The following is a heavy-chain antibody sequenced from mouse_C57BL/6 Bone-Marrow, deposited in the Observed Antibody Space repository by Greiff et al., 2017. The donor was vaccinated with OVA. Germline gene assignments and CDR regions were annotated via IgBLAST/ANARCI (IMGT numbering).Heavy chain of an antibody. CDR2: IHPNSGST. V-gene: IGHV1-64*01. CDR3: ARGDYRGVDY. J-gene: IGHJ4*01. CDR1: GYTFTSYW. Sequence: QVQLKQPGAELVKPGASVKLSCKASGYTFTSYWMHWVKQRPGQGLEWIGMIHPNSGSTNYNEKFKSKATLTVDKSSSTDYMQLSSLTTEDSAVYYSARGDYRGVDYRGQGTTVTVST. D-gene: IGHD2-14*01.